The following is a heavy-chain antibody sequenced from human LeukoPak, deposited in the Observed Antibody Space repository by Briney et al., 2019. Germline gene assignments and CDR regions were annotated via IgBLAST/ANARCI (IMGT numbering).Heavy chain of an antibody. CDR2: IKGDGSEK. Sequence: GGSLRLSCAASGFTFSTYWMSWVRQAPGKGLEWVANIKGDGSEKNYVGSVKGRFTISRDNSKNTLFLQMNTLRAEDTAVYYCAKGISSISTSLDYWGQGTLVTVSS. CDR3: AKGISSISTSLDY. V-gene: IGHV3-7*03. D-gene: IGHD2/OR15-2a*01. J-gene: IGHJ4*02. CDR1: GFTFSTYW.